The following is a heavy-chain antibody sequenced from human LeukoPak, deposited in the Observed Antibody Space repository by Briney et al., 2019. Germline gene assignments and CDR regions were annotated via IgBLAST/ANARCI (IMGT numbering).Heavy chain of an antibody. D-gene: IGHD6-6*01. Sequence: PGGSLRLSCAASGFTFSDYAMHWARQAPGKGLEYVSSISSNGGSTYYANSVKGRFTISRDNSKNTQYLQMDSLRAEDMAVYYCARGGKYSSSYWVCWGQGTLVTVSS. CDR1: GFTFSDYA. J-gene: IGHJ4*02. V-gene: IGHV3-64*01. CDR3: ARGGKYSSSYWVC. CDR2: ISSNGGST.